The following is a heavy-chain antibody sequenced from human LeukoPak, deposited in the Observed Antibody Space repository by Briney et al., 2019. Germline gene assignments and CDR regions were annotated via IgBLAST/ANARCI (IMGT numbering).Heavy chain of an antibody. CDR3: AKDGDCSGGSCYSSYFQH. D-gene: IGHD2-15*01. CDR2: ISYDGSNK. Sequence: AGGSLRLSCAASGFTFSSYGMHWVRKAPSKGLEWVAVISYDGSNKYYADSVKGRFTISRDNSKNTLYLQMNSLRAEDTAVYYCAKDGDCSGGSCYSSYFQHWGQGTLVTVSS. CDR1: GFTFSSYG. J-gene: IGHJ1*01. V-gene: IGHV3-30*18.